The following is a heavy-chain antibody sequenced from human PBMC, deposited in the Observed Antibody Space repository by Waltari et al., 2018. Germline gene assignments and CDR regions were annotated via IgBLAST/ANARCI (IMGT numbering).Heavy chain of an antibody. D-gene: IGHD7-27*01. CDR3: ARDRRQADWGWYFDL. V-gene: IGHV4-59*01. Sequence: QVQLQASGPGLVKPSETLSLTCTVSGGSISSYYWSWIRQPPGKGLEWIGYIYYSGSTNYNPSLKSRVTISVDTSKNQFSLKLSSVTAADTAVYYCARDRRQADWGWYFDLWGRGTLVTVSS. CDR1: GGSISSYY. CDR2: IYYSGST. J-gene: IGHJ2*01.